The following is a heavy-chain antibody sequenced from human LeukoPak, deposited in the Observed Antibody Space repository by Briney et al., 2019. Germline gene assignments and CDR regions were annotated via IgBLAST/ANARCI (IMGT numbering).Heavy chain of an antibody. CDR3: AKDEEYSNSWLDY. J-gene: IGHJ4*02. CDR2: ISWNSGSI. D-gene: IGHD6-13*01. CDR1: GFTFDDYA. Sequence: SGGSLRLSCAASGFTFDDYAMHWVRQAPGKGLEWVSGISWNSGSIGYADSVKGRFTISRDNAKNSLYLQMNSLRAEDTALYYCAKDEEYSNSWLDYWGQGTLVTVSS. V-gene: IGHV3-9*01.